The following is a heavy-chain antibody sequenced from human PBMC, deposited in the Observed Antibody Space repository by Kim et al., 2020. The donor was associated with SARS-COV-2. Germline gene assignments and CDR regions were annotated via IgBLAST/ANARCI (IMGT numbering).Heavy chain of an antibody. Sequence: SIAYADSVKGRFTISRDNAKNSLYLQMNSLRAEDTALYYCAKEVGGSFDYWGQGTLVTVSS. CDR2: SI. J-gene: IGHJ4*02. CDR3: AKEVGGSFDY. D-gene: IGHD3-10*01. V-gene: IGHV3-9*01.